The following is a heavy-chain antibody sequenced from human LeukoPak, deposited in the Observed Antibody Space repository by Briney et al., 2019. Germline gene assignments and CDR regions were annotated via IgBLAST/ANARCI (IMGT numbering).Heavy chain of an antibody. CDR2: INPTGGST. J-gene: IGHJ4*02. CDR3: ARGRWLRDLDY. Sequence: ASVKVSCKASGYTLTSYYMHWVRQAPGQGLEWMGIINPTGGSTSYAQKFQGRVTMTRDTSTSTVYMELSSLRSEDTAVYYCARGRWLRDLDYWGQGTLVTVSS. CDR1: GYTLTSYY. V-gene: IGHV1-46*01. D-gene: IGHD5-24*01.